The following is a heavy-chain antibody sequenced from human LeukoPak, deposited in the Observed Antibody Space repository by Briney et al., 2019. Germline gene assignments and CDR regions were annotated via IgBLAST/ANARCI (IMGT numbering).Heavy chain of an antibody. D-gene: IGHD5-12*01. CDR1: VGSISRYY. Sequence: SETLSLTCTVSVGSISRYYWSCIRQPPGKGLEWIGYIYYSWSTNYNPSLKSRVTISVDTSKNQFSLKLSSVTAADTAVYYCARAGLSGYDYNWFDPWGQGTLVTVSS. V-gene: IGHV4-59*12. CDR2: IYYSWST. CDR3: ARAGLSGYDYNWFDP. J-gene: IGHJ5*02.